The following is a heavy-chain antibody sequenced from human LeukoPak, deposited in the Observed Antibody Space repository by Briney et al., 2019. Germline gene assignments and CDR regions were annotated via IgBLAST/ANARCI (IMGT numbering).Heavy chain of an antibody. J-gene: IGHJ4*02. D-gene: IGHD3-22*01. CDR3: ARSASSGYYYL. CDR2: IYYSGST. Sequence: PSETLSLTCTVSGGSISSYYWSWIRQPPGKGLEWIGYIYYSGSTNYNPSPKSRVTISVDTSKNQFSLKLSSVTAADTAVYYCARSASSGYYYLWGQGTLVTVSS. V-gene: IGHV4-59*08. CDR1: GGSISSYY.